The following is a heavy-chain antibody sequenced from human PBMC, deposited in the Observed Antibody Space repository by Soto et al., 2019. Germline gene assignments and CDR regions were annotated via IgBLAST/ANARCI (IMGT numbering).Heavy chain of an antibody. J-gene: IGHJ3*02. CDR3: ARASPQLELRHNHAFDI. D-gene: IGHD1-7*01. CDR1: GDSVSSNSAA. Sequence: KQSQTLSLTCAISGDSVSSNSAAWNWIRQSPSRGLEWLGRTYYRSKWYNDYAVSVKSRITINPDTSKNQFSLQLNSVTPEDTAVYYCARASPQLELRHNHAFDIWGQGTMVTVSS. V-gene: IGHV6-1*01. CDR2: TYYRSKWYN.